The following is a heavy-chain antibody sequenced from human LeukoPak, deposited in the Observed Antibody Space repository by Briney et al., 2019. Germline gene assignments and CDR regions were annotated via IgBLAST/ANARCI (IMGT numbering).Heavy chain of an antibody. Sequence: SETLSLTCTVSGGPISSGGYYWSWIRQHPGKGLEWIGYIYYSGSTYYNPSLKSRVTISVDTSKNQFSLKLSSVTAADTAVYYCARYCGGDCYSMGPDYWGQGTLVTVSS. V-gene: IGHV4-31*03. CDR1: GGPISSGGYY. CDR3: ARYCGGDCYSMGPDY. J-gene: IGHJ4*02. CDR2: IYYSGST. D-gene: IGHD2-21*02.